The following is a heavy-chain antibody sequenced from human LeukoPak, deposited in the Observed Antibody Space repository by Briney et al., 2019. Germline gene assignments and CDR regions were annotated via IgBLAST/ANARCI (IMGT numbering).Heavy chain of an antibody. J-gene: IGHJ3*02. CDR1: GFTFSSYA. CDR3: ARDSEMATIGGAFDI. D-gene: IGHD5-24*01. CDR2: ISYDGSNK. Sequence: GGSLRLSCAASGFTFSSYAMHWVRQAPGKGLEWVAVISYDGSNKYYADSVKGRFTISRDNSKNTLYLQMNSLRAEDTAVYYCARDSEMATIGGAFDIWGQGTMVTVSS. V-gene: IGHV3-30*04.